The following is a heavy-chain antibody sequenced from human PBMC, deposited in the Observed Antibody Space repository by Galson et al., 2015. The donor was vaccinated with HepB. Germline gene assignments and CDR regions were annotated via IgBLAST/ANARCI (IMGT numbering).Heavy chain of an antibody. CDR2: VTHSGDT. V-gene: IGHV4-34*01. CDR3: ARGGHGYTYGHYYFGMDV. CDR1: GGSFHGFY. Sequence: TLSLTCVVNGGSFHGFYWSWIRQPPGKGLEWIGEVTHSGDTKYNPFLKSRVTVSVDRSKHHFPPRMSSVTAADTAVYYCARGGHGYTYGHYYFGMDVWGQGTTVTVSS. D-gene: IGHD5-12*01. J-gene: IGHJ6*02.